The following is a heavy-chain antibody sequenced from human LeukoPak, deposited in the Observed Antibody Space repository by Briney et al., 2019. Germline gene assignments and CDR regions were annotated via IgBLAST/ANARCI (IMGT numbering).Heavy chain of an antibody. V-gene: IGHV3-48*01. J-gene: IGHJ4*02. Sequence: GGSLRLSCAASGFTFSSYSMNWVRQTPGKGLEWISHISSTAITIYYADSVKGRFTISRDNSESTLYLQMDSLRGDDAAVYYCAKAVGRISWSFDYWGQGALVTVSS. CDR3: AKAVGRISWSFDY. CDR2: ISSTAITI. D-gene: IGHD6-13*01. CDR1: GFTFSSYS.